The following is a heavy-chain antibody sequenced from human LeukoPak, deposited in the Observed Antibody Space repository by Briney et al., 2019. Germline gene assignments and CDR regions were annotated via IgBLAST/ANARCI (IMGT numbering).Heavy chain of an antibody. V-gene: IGHV5-51*01. J-gene: IGHJ4*02. Sequence: GESLKTSCKGSGSSFTSYWIGWVRQMPGKGLEWMGIIYPGDSDTRYSPSFQGQVTISADKSISTAYLQWSSLKASDTAMYYCVVILRYFDWLSWDYWGQGTLVTVRS. D-gene: IGHD3-9*01. CDR1: GSSFTSYW. CDR3: VVILRYFDWLSWDY. CDR2: IYPGDSDT.